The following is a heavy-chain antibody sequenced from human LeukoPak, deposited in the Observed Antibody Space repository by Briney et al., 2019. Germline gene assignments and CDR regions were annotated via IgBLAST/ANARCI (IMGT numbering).Heavy chain of an antibody. CDR3: ARNRQWLDANAFDI. D-gene: IGHD6-19*01. CDR1: GASMSTYY. V-gene: IGHV4-4*07. J-gene: IGHJ3*02. CDR2: IYTSGST. Sequence: SETLSLTCTVSGASMSTYYWSWIRQPAGKGLEWIGRIYTSGSTNYNPSLKSRVTMSVDTSKNQFSLKLSSVTAADTAVYYCARNRQWLDANAFDIWGQGTMVTVSS.